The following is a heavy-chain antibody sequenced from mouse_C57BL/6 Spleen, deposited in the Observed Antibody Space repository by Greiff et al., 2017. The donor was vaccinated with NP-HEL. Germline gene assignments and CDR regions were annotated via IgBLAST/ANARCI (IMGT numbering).Heavy chain of an antibody. J-gene: IGHJ2*01. CDR2: ICPGDGDT. V-gene: IGHV1-82*01. Sequence: QVLLQQSGPELVKPGASVKISCKASGYAFSSSWMNWVRQRPGKGLEWVGRICPGDGDTNYHGKFKGGATLTADKSSSTAYMQLSSMTSEDSAVYFCARWGDPAYRDYWGQGTTLTVSS. CDR3: ARWGDPAYRDY. D-gene: IGHD2-10*01. CDR1: GYAFSSSW.